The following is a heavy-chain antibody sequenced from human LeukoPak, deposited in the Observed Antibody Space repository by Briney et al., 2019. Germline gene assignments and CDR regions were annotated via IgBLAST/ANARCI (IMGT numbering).Heavy chain of an antibody. V-gene: IGHV4-39*01. CDR3: ARQSPSRCSDP. J-gene: IGHJ5*01. D-gene: IGHD5-24*01. Sequence: SETLSLTCDVSGDSLTTGRYYWAWIRQSPGQDLEWIGAIYYKGTTFFNPSLRGRLTMSVDTSKNQFSLKLSSVTAGDTAVYYCARQSPSRCSDPWGQGAQVTVSS. CDR1: GDSLTTGRYY. CDR2: IYYKGTT.